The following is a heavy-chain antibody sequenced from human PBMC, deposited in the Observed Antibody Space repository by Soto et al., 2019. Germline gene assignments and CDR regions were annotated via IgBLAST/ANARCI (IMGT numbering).Heavy chain of an antibody. CDR1: GGSISLYY. CDR2: VFHSGST. CDR3: ARDVGSGWPNWYFDL. Sequence: SETLSLTCPVSGGSISLYYYSWIRQPPGRGLEWIGNVFHSGSTNYNPSLKSRATISIDTSKNQFSLRLNSVTAADTAVYYCARDVGSGWPNWYFDLWGRGTLVTVSS. D-gene: IGHD6-19*01. J-gene: IGHJ2*01. V-gene: IGHV4-59*01.